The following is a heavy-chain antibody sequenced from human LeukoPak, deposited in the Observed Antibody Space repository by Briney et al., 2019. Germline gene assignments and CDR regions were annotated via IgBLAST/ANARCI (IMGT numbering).Heavy chain of an antibody. CDR2: ITTSSSSR. Sequence: PGGSLRLSCAASGFTFSSYTMNWVRQAPGKGLEWVSSITTSSSSRYYADSVKGRFTISRDDAKNSQDLQMNSLRPEDTAVYYCARGGYSYGSEFDNWGQGTLVTVSS. CDR1: GFTFSSYT. D-gene: IGHD5-18*01. V-gene: IGHV3-21*01. J-gene: IGHJ4*02. CDR3: ARGGYSYGSEFDN.